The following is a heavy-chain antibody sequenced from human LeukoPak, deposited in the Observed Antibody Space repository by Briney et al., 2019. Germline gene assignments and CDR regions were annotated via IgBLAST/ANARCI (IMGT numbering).Heavy chain of an antibody. D-gene: IGHD1-26*01. V-gene: IGHV1-2*02. Sequence: ASVKVSCKASGYTFTGYYMHWVRQAPGQGLEWMGWINPNSGDTNYAQNFQGRVTMTRDTSINTAYMELSRLRSDDTAVYYCARGGSYLSAFDIWGQGTMVTVSS. CDR3: ARGGSYLSAFDI. CDR1: GYTFTGYY. J-gene: IGHJ3*02. CDR2: INPNSGDT.